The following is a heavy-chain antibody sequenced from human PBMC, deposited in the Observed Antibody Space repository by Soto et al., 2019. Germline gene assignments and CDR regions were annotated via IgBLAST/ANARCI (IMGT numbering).Heavy chain of an antibody. Sequence: EVHLVESGGGLVKPGGSLRLSCAVSGFTFSSCTMNWVRQAPGKGLERVSSITPSTSHIYYADSVKGRFTISRDNAKNSLFLQMNSLRAEDTAVYYCSGCSGGACHQNYGMDVWGQGTTVTVSS. CDR2: ITPSTSHI. D-gene: IGHD2-15*01. CDR1: GFTFSSCT. CDR3: SGCSGGACHQNYGMDV. V-gene: IGHV3-21*01. J-gene: IGHJ6*02.